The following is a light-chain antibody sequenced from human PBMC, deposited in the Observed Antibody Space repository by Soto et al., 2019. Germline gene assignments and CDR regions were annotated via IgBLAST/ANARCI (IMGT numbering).Light chain of an antibody. J-gene: IGKJ1*01. Sequence: EIVMTQSPVTLSVSPGERASLSCRASQSIGSNLAWFQQKPGQAPRLLISGASTRATGIPARFSGSGSGTEFTLTISSLQPEEFAVYYCHQYNNGPRTVGQGTKVEFK. CDR2: GAS. V-gene: IGKV3-15*01. CDR1: QSIGSN. CDR3: HQYNNGPRT.